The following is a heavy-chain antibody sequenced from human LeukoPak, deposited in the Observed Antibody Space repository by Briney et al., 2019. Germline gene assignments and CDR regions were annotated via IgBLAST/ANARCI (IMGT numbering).Heavy chain of an antibody. J-gene: IGHJ6*02. Sequence: ASVKVSCKASGYTFTGYYMHWVRQAPGQGLEWMGWINPNSGGTNYAQKFQGRVTMTRDTSINTAYMELSRLRSDDTAVYYCARALGYSSSWYYRDYYGMDVWGQGTTVTVSS. V-gene: IGHV1-2*02. CDR1: GYTFTGYY. CDR2: INPNSGGT. D-gene: IGHD6-13*01. CDR3: ARALGYSSSWYYRDYYGMDV.